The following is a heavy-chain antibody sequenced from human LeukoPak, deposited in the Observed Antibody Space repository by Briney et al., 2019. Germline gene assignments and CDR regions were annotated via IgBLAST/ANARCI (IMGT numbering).Heavy chain of an antibody. J-gene: IGHJ4*02. D-gene: IGHD3-22*01. CDR3: ARDSDITNNYFDSSGHPPGDH. CDR1: GYTFTSYG. V-gene: IGHV1-18*01. Sequence: ASVKVSCKASGYTFTSYGISWVRQAPGQGLEWMGWLSVYTGNTNCAQKLQGRVTMTTDTSTTTAYMELRSLRSDDTAVYYCARDSDITNNYFDSSGHPPGDHWGQGTLVTVSS. CDR2: LSVYTGNT.